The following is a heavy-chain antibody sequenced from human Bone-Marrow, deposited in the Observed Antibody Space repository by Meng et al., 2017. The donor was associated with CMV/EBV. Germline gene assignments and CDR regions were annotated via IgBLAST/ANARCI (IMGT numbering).Heavy chain of an antibody. CDR2: IYYSGST. Sequence: GSLRLSCTVSGGSVSSGSYYWSWIRQPPGKGLEWIGYIYYSGSTYYNPSLKSRVTISVDTSKNQFSLKLSSVTAADTAVYYCARQSHIVVVPAAIDYWGQGTLVTVSS. CDR1: GGSVSSGSYY. CDR3: ARQSHIVVVPAAIDY. D-gene: IGHD2-2*01. V-gene: IGHV4-61*01. J-gene: IGHJ4*02.